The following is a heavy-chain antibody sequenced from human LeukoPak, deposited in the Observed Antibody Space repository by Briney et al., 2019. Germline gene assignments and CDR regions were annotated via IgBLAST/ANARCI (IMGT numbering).Heavy chain of an antibody. CDR1: GFTFSSYG. D-gene: IGHD2-15*01. Sequence: GGSLRLSCAASGFTFSSYGMHWVRQAPGKGLEWVAVIWYDGSNKYYADSVKGRFTISRDNSKNTLYLQMNSLRAEDTAVYYCAREGCSGGSCYSPYYYYYYMDVWGKGTTVTVSS. J-gene: IGHJ6*03. CDR2: IWYDGSNK. V-gene: IGHV3-33*01. CDR3: AREGCSGGSCYSPYYYYYYMDV.